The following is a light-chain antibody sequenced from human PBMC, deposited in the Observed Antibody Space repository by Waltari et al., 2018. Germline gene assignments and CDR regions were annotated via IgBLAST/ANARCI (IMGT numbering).Light chain of an antibody. CDR1: RSNIGAHYD. CDR2: GNT. J-gene: IGLJ3*02. CDR3: QCYDTSGNGFWV. Sequence: QSVLTQPPSVSGAPGQRVTISCTGSRSNIGAHYDVHWSQQLPGTAPKLLIFGNTHRPSGVPDRFSGSKSGTAATLAITGLQAEDEADYYCQCYDTSGNGFWVFGGGTKLTVL. V-gene: IGLV1-40*01.